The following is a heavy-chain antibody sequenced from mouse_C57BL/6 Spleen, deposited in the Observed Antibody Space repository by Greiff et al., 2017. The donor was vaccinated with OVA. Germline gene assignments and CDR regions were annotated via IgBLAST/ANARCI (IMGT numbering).Heavy chain of an antibody. V-gene: IGHV1-64*01. CDR1: GYTFTSYW. D-gene: IGHD2-4*01. CDR2: IHPNSGST. Sequence: QVQLQQPGAELVKPGASVKLSCKASGYTFTSYWMHWVKQRPGQGLEWIGMIHPNSGSTNYNEKFKSKATLTVDKSSSTAYMQLSSATSEDSAVYYCARSADYDLDYWGQGTTLTVSS. J-gene: IGHJ2*01. CDR3: ARSADYDLDY.